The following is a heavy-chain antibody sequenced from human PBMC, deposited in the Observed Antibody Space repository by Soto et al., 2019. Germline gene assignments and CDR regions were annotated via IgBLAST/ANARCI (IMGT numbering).Heavy chain of an antibody. D-gene: IGHD6-13*01. Sequence: ASVKVSCKASGGTFSSYAISWVRQAPGQGLEWMGGIIPIFGTANYAQKFQGRVTITADESTSTAYMELSSLRSEDTAVYYCARDLHSREQQLVGGAFDIWGQGTMVTVSS. CDR3: ARDLHSREQQLVGGAFDI. V-gene: IGHV1-69*13. CDR2: IIPIFGTA. J-gene: IGHJ3*02. CDR1: GGTFSSYA.